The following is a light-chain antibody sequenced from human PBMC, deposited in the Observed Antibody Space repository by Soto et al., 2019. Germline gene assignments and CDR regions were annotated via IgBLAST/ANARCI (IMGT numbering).Light chain of an antibody. V-gene: IGLV1-44*01. CDR2: TNN. CDR1: SSNIGSNT. CDR3: AAWDDRLVAWV. J-gene: IGLJ3*02. Sequence: QSVLTQPPSASGTPGQRVTISCSGSSSNIGSNTVSWYQQLPGTAPKLLIYTNNQRPSGVPDRFSGSTSGTSASLTISGLQSDDEALYYCAAWDDRLVAWVFGGGTKVTVL.